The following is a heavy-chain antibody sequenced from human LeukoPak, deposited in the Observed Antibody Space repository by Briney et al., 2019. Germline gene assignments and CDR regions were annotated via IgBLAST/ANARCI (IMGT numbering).Heavy chain of an antibody. V-gene: IGHV4-59*08. CDR2: IYYSGST. D-gene: IGHD6-13*01. CDR3: ARRLAAAGRNWFDP. CDR1: GGSISSYY. J-gene: IGHJ5*02. Sequence: SETLSLTCTVSGGSISSYYWSWIRQPPGKGLEWLGYIYYSGSTNYNPSLKSRVTISVDTSKNQFSLKLSSVTAADTAVYYCARRLAAAGRNWFDPWGQGTLVTVSS.